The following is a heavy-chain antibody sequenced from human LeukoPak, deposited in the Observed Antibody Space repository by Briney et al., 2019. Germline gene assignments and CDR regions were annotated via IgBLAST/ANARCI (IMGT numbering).Heavy chain of an antibody. Sequence: SETLSLTCAVYGGSFSGNYRSWIRQPPGKGLEWIGEINHSGSTNYNPSLKSRVTISVDTSKNQFSLKLSSVTAADTAVYYCARRYGSSSPWGQGTLVTVSS. V-gene: IGHV4-34*01. J-gene: IGHJ5*02. D-gene: IGHD6-6*01. CDR2: INHSGST. CDR3: ARRYGSSSP. CDR1: GGSFSGNY.